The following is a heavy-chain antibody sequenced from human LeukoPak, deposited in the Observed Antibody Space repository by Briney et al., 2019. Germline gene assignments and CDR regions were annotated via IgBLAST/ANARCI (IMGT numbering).Heavy chain of an antibody. J-gene: IGHJ4*02. D-gene: IGHD1-26*01. CDR3: ATQASVGY. Sequence: GGSLRLSCSASGXPFSSYWMQWVRQAPGKGLVWVSRINTDGSSTTYADSVKGRFTISRDNAKNTLYLQMNSLRAEDTAVYYCATQASVGYWGQGTLVTVSS. V-gene: IGHV3-74*01. CDR2: INTDGSST. CDR1: GXPFSSYW.